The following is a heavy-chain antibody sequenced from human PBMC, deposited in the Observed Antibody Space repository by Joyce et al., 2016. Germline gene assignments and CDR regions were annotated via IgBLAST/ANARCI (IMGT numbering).Heavy chain of an antibody. D-gene: IGHD3-10*02. CDR3: ARWVVHLDP. Sequence: QVQLVQSGAEVKKPGASVKVSCKASGYPFSHYGINWVRQAPGQGLEWMGSISADNRNTNYAKKFQGRVTMTTDTSTNTAYMDLTSLTSDDTAVYYCARWVVHLDPWGQGTLVTVSS. J-gene: IGHJ5*02. CDR2: ISADNRNT. CDR1: GYPFSHYG. V-gene: IGHV1-18*01.